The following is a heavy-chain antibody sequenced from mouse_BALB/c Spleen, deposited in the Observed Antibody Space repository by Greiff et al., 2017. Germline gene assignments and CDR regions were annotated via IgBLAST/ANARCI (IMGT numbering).Heavy chain of an antibody. V-gene: IGHV3-2*02. CDR2: ISYSGST. J-gene: IGHJ2*01. CDR1: GYSITSDYA. CDR3: ARSGIGGVDY. D-gene: IGHD4-1*01. Sequence: DVQLQESGPGLVKPSQSLSLTCTVTGYSITSDYAWNWIRQFPGNKLEWMGYISYSGSTSYNPSLKSRISITRDTSKNQFFLQLNSVTTEDTATYYCARSGIGGVDYWGQGTTLTVSS.